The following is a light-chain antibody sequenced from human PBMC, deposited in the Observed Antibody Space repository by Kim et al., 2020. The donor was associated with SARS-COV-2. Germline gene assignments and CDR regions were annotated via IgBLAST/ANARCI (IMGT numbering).Light chain of an antibody. CDR3: QQSYSTPRT. CDR1: QSISSY. CDR2: AAS. J-gene: IGKJ1*01. Sequence: DIQMTQSPSSLSASVGDRVTITCRASQSISSYLNWYQQKPGKAPKLLIYAASNLQSGVPSSFSGSGSGTDFTLTISSLQPEDFATYYCQQSYSTPRTFGQGTKVDIK. V-gene: IGKV1-39*01.